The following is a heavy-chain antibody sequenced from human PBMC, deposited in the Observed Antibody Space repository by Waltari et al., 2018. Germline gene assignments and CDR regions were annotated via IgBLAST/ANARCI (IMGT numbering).Heavy chain of an antibody. D-gene: IGHD3-10*01. CDR3: AGGGGGFSALYYYYMDV. V-gene: IGHV1-2*02. CDR1: GYTFTGYY. Sequence: QVQLVQSGAEVKKPGASVKVSCKASGYTFTGYYMHWVRQAPGQGLEWMVGTNPNSGGTTYAQKLQGRDTMTRDKSIRTAYRGRSRRRSDGTAVYYWAGGGGGFSALYYYYMDVWGKGTTVTVSS. CDR2: TNPNSGGT. J-gene: IGHJ6*03.